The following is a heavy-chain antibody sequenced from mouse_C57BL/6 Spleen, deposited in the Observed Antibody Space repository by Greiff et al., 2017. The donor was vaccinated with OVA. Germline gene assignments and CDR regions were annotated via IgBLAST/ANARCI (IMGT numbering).Heavy chain of an antibody. J-gene: IGHJ2*01. D-gene: IGHD2-1*01. CDR1: GYTFTSYW. CDR3: ASYGNYGSYYFDY. V-gene: IGHV1-52*01. CDR2: IDPSDSET. Sequence: QVQLQQPGAELVRPGSSVKLSCKASGYTFTSYWMHWVKQRPIQGLEWIGNIDPSDSETHYNQKFKDKATLTVDKSSSTAYMQLSSLTSEDSAVYYCASYGNYGSYYFDYWGQGTTLTVSS.